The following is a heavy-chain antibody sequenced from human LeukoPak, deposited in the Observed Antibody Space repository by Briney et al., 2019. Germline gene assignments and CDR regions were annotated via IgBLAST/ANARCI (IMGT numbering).Heavy chain of an antibody. J-gene: IGHJ4*02. CDR3: ATGLPGYDLSYFTY. Sequence: GGSLRLSCSASGFTFSTYNMNWVRQAPGKGLEWVSSLTTSSSSIYYADSVKGRFTISRDNAKNSLYLQMTSLGAEDTAVYYCATGLPGYDLSYFTYWGQGTLVTVSS. D-gene: IGHD5-12*01. CDR2: LTTSSSSI. V-gene: IGHV3-21*01. CDR1: GFTFSTYN.